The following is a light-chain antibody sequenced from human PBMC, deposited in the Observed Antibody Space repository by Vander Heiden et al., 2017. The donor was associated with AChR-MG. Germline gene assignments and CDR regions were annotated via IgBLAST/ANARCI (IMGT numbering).Light chain of an antibody. V-gene: IGKV3-20*01. CDR3: QQYGSSPLYT. CDR2: GAS. Sequence: EIVLTQSPGTLSLPPGERATLSGRASQSVSSSYLAWYQQKPGQALRLLSYGASSRATGIADRFSGSGSGTDFTLTISRLEPEDFAVYYCQQYGSSPLYTFGQGTKLEIK. J-gene: IGKJ2*01. CDR1: QSVSSSY.